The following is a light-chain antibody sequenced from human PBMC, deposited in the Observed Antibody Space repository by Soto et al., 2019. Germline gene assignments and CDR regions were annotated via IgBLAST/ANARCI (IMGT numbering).Light chain of an antibody. CDR2: SAS. Sequence: IVMTQSPATLSLSPGGRATLSCRASQSVSSKLAFYQQRPGQATRLLLYSASTRATGIPARLSGSGSGTEFTLTISSLQSEDFAVYYCHQYNHWLTWTFGQGTKVDIK. CDR3: HQYNHWLTWT. V-gene: IGKV3-15*01. J-gene: IGKJ1*01. CDR1: QSVSSK.